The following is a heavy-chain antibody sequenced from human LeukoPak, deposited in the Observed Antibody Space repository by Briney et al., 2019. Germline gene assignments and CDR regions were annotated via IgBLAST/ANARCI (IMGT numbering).Heavy chain of an antibody. J-gene: IGHJ4*02. CDR2: IYYSGIT. V-gene: IGHV4-31*03. D-gene: IGHD3-16*01. CDR3: ARSHWGFDY. Sequence: SQTLSLTCTLSGDSISSGAYYWSSIRQHPRKCLEWIGYIYYSGITYYNPSLKSRVTISVDTSKTQFSLKLSCVSAADTAVYYCARSHWGFDYWGQGTLVTVSS. CDR1: GDSISSGAYY.